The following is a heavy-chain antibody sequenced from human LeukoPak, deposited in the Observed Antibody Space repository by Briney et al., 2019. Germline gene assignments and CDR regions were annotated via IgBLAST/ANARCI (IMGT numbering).Heavy chain of an antibody. CDR2: INYSGST. J-gene: IGHJ6*03. CDR3: AIVYGDNVCYYYYYMDV. CDR1: GGSISSYY. Sequence: SETLSLTCTVYGGSISSYYWSWIRQPPGKGLEWIGYINYSGSTNYNPSLKSRVTISVDTSKNQFYLRVSSVAAADTGVYYCAIVYGDNVCYYYYYMDVWGKGTTVTVSS. V-gene: IGHV4-59*01. D-gene: IGHD4-17*01.